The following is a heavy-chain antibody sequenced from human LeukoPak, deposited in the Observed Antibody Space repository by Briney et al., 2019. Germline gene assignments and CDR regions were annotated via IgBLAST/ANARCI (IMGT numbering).Heavy chain of an antibody. J-gene: IGHJ4*02. D-gene: IGHD1-26*01. CDR1: GYSISSGYY. CDR3: ARGGSTGRYRGSPGWVEY. V-gene: IGHV4-38-2*02. Sequence: PSETLSLTCTVSGYSISSGYYWGWIRQPPGKGLEWIGSIYHSRSTYYNPSLKSRVTISVDTSKNQFSLKLSSVTAADTAVYYCARGGSTGRYRGSPGWVEYWGQGTLVTVSS. CDR2: IYHSRST.